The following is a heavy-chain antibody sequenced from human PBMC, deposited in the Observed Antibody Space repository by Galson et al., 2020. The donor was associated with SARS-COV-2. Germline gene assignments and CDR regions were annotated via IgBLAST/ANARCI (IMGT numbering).Heavy chain of an antibody. J-gene: IGHJ5*02. CDR3: ARDQVGTYRLDP. Sequence: NSSETLSLTCTVSGGFVNNYLWSWIRQPAGKRPEWIGRVSTSRTVEDNPSLRSRITMSVETSKNQVSLKLTSVTAADSAVYYCARDQVGTYRLDPWGPGTLVTVSS. V-gene: IGHV4-4*07. CDR1: GGFVNNYL. D-gene: IGHD1-26*01. CDR2: VSTSRTV.